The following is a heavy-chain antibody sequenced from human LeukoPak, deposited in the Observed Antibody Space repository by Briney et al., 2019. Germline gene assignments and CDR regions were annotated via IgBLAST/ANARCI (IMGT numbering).Heavy chain of an antibody. J-gene: IGHJ4*02. D-gene: IGHD6-13*01. Sequence: GGSLRLSCAASGFPFDDYAMHWVRQAPGKGLEWVSGISWNSGSIGYADSVKGRFTISRDNAKNSLYLQMNSLRAEDTALYYCAKDITPYSSSWYYFDYWGQGTLVTVSS. CDR1: GFPFDDYA. CDR3: AKDITPYSSSWYYFDY. V-gene: IGHV3-9*01. CDR2: ISWNSGSI.